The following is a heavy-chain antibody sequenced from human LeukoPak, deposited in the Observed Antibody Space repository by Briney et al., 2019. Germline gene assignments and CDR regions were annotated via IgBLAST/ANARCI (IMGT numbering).Heavy chain of an antibody. Sequence: SETLSLTCTVSAASIRSNHWSWIRQPPGKGLEWIGYIYSTGSTSYNPSLKSRVTISVDTSKNQFSLKLSSVTAADTAVYYCARRRYFDYWGQGTLVTVSS. CDR1: AASIRSNH. J-gene: IGHJ4*02. D-gene: IGHD1-14*01. V-gene: IGHV4-59*08. CDR2: IYSTGST. CDR3: ARRRYFDY.